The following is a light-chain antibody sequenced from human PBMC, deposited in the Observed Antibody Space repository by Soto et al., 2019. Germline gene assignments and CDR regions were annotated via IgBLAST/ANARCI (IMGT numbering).Light chain of an antibody. CDR3: QQYNSYAWT. CDR1: QSISSY. Sequence: EIQMTQYPSSLSASVGDRVTITCRASQSISSYLNWYQQKPGKAPKLLIYKASSLESGVPSRFSGSGSGTEFTLTISSLQPDDFATYYCQQYNSYAWTFGQGTKVDIK. V-gene: IGKV1-5*03. CDR2: KAS. J-gene: IGKJ1*01.